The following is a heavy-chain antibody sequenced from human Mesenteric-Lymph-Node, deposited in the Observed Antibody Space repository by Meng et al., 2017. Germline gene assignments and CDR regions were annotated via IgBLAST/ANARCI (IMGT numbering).Heavy chain of an antibody. Sequence: QVQLQASGRGLVKYSQTRYRTCAVAGFCISRSHWWGCIRLPPGKGLEWIGYIYYSWNTYDNPSLKSRVTISIDTSKNQFSLKLSSVTAADTAVYYCARAEYYNWFDPWGQGTLVTVSS. V-gene: IGHV4-28*02. J-gene: IGHJ5*02. D-gene: IGHD1-14*01. CDR2: IYYSWNT. CDR1: GFCISRSHW. CDR3: ARAEYYNWFDP.